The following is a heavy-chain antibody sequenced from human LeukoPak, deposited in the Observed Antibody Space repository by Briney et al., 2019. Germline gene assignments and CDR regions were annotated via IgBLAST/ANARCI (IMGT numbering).Heavy chain of an antibody. CDR1: GGSISSRSFY. CDR3: VRKLYYYDTAGYYGWFDP. V-gene: IGHV4-39*01. D-gene: IGHD3-22*01. J-gene: IGHJ5*02. CDR2: IYYNGTT. Sequence: SETLSLTCAVSGGSISSRSFYWGWFRQPPGKGLEWIANIYYNGTTYYNPSLKSRVTTSVDTSKNQCSLNLSSVTAADTAVYHCVRKLYYYDTAGYYGWFDPWDQGTLVTVSS.